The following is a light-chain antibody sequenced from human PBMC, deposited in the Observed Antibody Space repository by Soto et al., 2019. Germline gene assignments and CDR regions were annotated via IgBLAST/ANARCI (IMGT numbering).Light chain of an antibody. CDR1: QSVSSNY. CDR3: QQYARSPWT. J-gene: IGKJ1*01. V-gene: IGKV3-20*01. CDR2: GAS. Sequence: EIVLTQSPGTLSLSPGERVTLSCRASQSVSSNYLAWYQQKPGQAPRLVIYGASSRATGIPDRFSGSGSGTDFTLTISRLEPEDFAVYYCQQYARSPWTFGQGTKVEIK.